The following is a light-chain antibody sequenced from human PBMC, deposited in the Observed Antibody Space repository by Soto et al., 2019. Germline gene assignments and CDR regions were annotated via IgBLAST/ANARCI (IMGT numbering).Light chain of an antibody. CDR3: FSYTSSGTYV. CDR2: EVS. J-gene: IGLJ1*01. CDR1: SSDVGNYEY. Sequence: QSVLTQPASVSGSPGQSITISCTGTSSDVGNYEYVSRYQQHPGKAPKLMIYEVSNRPSGVSNRFSGSKSGNTASLTISGLQAEDETDYYCFSYTSSGTYVFGTGTKVTVL. V-gene: IGLV2-14*01.